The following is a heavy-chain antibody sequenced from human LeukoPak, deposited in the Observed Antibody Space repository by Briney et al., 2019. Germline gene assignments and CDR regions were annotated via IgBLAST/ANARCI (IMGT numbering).Heavy chain of an antibody. CDR2: IYYSGST. V-gene: IGHV4-39*01. CDR1: GGSISSSRYY. Sequence: SETLSLTCIVSGGSISSSRYYWGWIRRPPGKGLEWIGTIYYSGSTYYNPSLKSRVTISVDTSKNQFSLKLSSVTAADTAVYYCASPHNYYDSSGVDYWGQGTLVTVSS. CDR3: ASPHNYYDSSGVDY. J-gene: IGHJ4*02. D-gene: IGHD3-22*01.